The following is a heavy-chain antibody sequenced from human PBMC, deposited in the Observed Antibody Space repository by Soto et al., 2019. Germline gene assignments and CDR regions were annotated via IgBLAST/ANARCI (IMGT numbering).Heavy chain of an antibody. Sequence: SGRSLRLSCAASGFTFSSYAMSWVRQAPEKGQKCVSAISGSGGSTYYADSVKGRFTISRDNSKNTLYLQMNSLRAEDTAVYYCAKDRRFTIFGVVTHDAFDIWGQGTMVTVSS. J-gene: IGHJ3*02. CDR2: ISGSGGST. D-gene: IGHD3-3*01. V-gene: IGHV3-23*01. CDR1: GFTFSSYA. CDR3: AKDRRFTIFGVVTHDAFDI.